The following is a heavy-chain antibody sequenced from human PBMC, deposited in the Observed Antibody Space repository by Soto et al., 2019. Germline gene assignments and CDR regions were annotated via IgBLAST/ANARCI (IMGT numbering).Heavy chain of an antibody. CDR1: GGTLSSYA. J-gene: IGHJ6*02. D-gene: IGHD5-18*01. Sequence: ASVKVSCKASGGTLSSYAISWVRQAPGQGLEWMGGIIPIFGTANYAQKFQGRVTITADESTSTAYMELSSLRSEDTAVYYCARVTAMVSYYGMDVWGQGTTVTVSS. CDR2: IIPIFGTA. CDR3: ARVTAMVSYYGMDV. V-gene: IGHV1-69*13.